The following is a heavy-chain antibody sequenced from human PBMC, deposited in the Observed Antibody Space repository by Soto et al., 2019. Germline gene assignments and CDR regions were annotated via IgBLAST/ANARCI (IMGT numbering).Heavy chain of an antibody. V-gene: IGHV1-69*05. CDR1: GGDLTNSG. D-gene: IGHD1-26*01. CDR3: AKDDGAASKS. Sequence: QIHLVRSGAEMKKPGSSVKVSCKVSGGDLTNSGISWVRQAPGQGLEWMGGIFPLVAMVDYSQKFQGRGSIASDVTTNTASTDLGIPTSAETAVQHCAKDDGAASKSWGQGTLVIVSS. J-gene: IGHJ4*02. CDR2: IFPLVAMV.